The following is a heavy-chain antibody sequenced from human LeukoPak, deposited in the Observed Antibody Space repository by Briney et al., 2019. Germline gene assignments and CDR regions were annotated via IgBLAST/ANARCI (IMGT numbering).Heavy chain of an antibody. J-gene: IGHJ4*02. Sequence: GGSLRLSCAASGFTFSSYSMNWVRQAPGKGLEWVAVISYDGSNKYYADSVKGRFTISRDNSKNTLYLQMNSLRAEDTAVYYCAKVPRAELTYYFDYWGQGTLVTVSS. V-gene: IGHV3-30*18. CDR1: GFTFSSYS. D-gene: IGHD1-7*01. CDR3: AKVPRAELTYYFDY. CDR2: ISYDGSNK.